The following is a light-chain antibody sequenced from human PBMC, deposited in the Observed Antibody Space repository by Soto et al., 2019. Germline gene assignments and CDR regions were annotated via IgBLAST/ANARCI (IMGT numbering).Light chain of an antibody. J-gene: IGKJ4*01. V-gene: IGKV3-20*01. CDR1: QSVRSRY. CDR3: QQYGSSVP. Sequence: DIVLTQSPGTLSLSPGERATLSCRASQSVRSRYLAWYQQKAGQAPRLLIYDASRRATGIPDRFSGSGSGTDFALTISSLEPEDFAVDYCQQYGSSVPFGGGTKVEIK. CDR2: DAS.